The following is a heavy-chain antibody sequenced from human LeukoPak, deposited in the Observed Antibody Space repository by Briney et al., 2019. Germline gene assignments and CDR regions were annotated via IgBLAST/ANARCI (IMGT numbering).Heavy chain of an antibody. CDR1: GFTFSSYW. V-gene: IGHV3-7*01. Sequence: GGSLRLSCAASGFTFSSYWMSWVRQAPGKGLEWVANIKQDGSEKYYVDSVKGRFTISRDNAKNSLYLQMNSLRAEDTAVYYCARIKIHRVYAIDRYYYYYMDVWGKGTTVTVSS. CDR3: ARIKIHRVYAIDRYYYYYMDV. D-gene: IGHD2-8*01. J-gene: IGHJ6*03. CDR2: IKQDGSEK.